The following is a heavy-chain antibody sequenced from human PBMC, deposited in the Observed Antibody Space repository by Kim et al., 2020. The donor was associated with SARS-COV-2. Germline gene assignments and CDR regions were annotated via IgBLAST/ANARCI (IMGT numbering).Heavy chain of an antibody. CDR1: GFTVSSNY. D-gene: IGHD2-21*01. CDR3: ASVPVVDYNYGMDV. CDR2: IYSGGST. Sequence: GGSLRLSCAASGFTVSSNYMSWVRQAPGKGLEWVSVIYSGGSTYYSDSVKGRFTIFRDNYKNTPHLQMNSLIAEDTAAFYCASVPVVDYNYGMDVWAQGT. V-gene: IGHV3-53*01. J-gene: IGHJ6*02.